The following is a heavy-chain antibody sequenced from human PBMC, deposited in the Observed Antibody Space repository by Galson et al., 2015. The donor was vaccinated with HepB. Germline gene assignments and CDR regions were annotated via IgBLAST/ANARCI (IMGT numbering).Heavy chain of an antibody. D-gene: IGHD3-3*01. Sequence: LVKVSSKAYGYTFTSYNIKWVPEATGQGLEWMGWMNPNSGNTCYAQKFQGRVTITRNTSISTAYMELSSLRSEDTAVYYCARGQRNFWSALNWLDHWGQGTLVTVSS. J-gene: IGHJ5*02. CDR3: ARGQRNFWSALNWLDH. CDR2: MNPNSGNT. V-gene: IGHV1-8*01. CDR1: GYTFTSYN.